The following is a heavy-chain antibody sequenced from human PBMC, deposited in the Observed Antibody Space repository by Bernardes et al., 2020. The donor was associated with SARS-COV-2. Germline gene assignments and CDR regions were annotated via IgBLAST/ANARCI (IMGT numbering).Heavy chain of an antibody. CDR1: GYTFTGYY. CDR3: ARENQPRAHTVTTRVRAKGGWFDP. J-gene: IGHJ5*02. CDR2: INPNSGGT. V-gene: IGHV1-2*02. Sequence: ASVKVACKASGYTFTGYYMHWVRQAPGQGLEWMGWINPNSGGTNYAQKFQGRVTMTRDTSISTAYMELSRLRSDDTAVYYCARENQPRAHTVTTRVRAKGGWFDPWGQGTLVTVSS. D-gene: IGHD4-17*01.